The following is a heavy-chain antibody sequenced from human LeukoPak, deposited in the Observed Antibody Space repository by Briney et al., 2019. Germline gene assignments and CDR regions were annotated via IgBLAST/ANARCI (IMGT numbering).Heavy chain of an antibody. V-gene: IGHV4-39*07. CDR2: IYYSGST. CDR1: GGSISSSSYY. D-gene: IGHD2/OR15-2a*01. Sequence: SETLSLTCTVSGGSISSSSYYWGWIRQPPGKGLEWIGSIYYSGSTYYSPSLKSRVTISVDTSKNQFSLKLSSVTAADTAVYYCARESMNIFDYWGQGTLVTVSS. CDR3: ARESMNIFDY. J-gene: IGHJ4*02.